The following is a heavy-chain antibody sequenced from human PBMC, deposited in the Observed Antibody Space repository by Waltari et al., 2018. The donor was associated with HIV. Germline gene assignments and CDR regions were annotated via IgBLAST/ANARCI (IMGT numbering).Heavy chain of an antibody. J-gene: IGHJ4*02. CDR1: GGSISSGGYS. V-gene: IGHV4-30-2*01. CDR2: IYHSGST. D-gene: IGHD5-12*01. Sequence: QLQLQESGSGLVKPSQTLSLTCAVSGGSISSGGYSWSWIRQPPGKGLEWIGYIYHSGSTYYNPSLKSRVTISVDRSKNQFSLKLSSVTAADTAVYYCARGLSSGYDSDPSFDYWGQGTLVTVSS. CDR3: ARGLSSGYDSDPSFDY.